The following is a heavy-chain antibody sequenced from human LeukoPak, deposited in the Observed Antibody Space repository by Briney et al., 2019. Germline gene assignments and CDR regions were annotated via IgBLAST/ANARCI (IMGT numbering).Heavy chain of an antibody. D-gene: IGHD1-20*01. Sequence: ASVKVSCKACGGTFSSYAISWVRQAPGQGLEWMGGIIPIFGTANYAQKFQGRVTITADESTSTAYMELSSLRSEDTAVYYCARVSEVNWNDDAFDIWGQGTMVTVSS. CDR2: IIPIFGTA. J-gene: IGHJ3*02. V-gene: IGHV1-69*01. CDR3: ARVSEVNWNDDAFDI. CDR1: GGTFSSYA.